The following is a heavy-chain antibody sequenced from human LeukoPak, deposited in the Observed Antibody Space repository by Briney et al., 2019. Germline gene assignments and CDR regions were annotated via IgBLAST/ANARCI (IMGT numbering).Heavy chain of an antibody. Sequence: SETLSLTCTVSGGSISSSSYYWGWIRQPPGKGLEWIGSIYYSGSTYYNPSLKSRVTISVDTSKNQFSLKLSSVTAADTAVYYCATPVVPAAIFAFGFDYWGQGTLVTVSS. J-gene: IGHJ4*02. CDR2: IYYSGST. CDR3: ATPVVPAAIFAFGFDY. D-gene: IGHD2-2*02. V-gene: IGHV4-39*07. CDR1: GGSISSSSYY.